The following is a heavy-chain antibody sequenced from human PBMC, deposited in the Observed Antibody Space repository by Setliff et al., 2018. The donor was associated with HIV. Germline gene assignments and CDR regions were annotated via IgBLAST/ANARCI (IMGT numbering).Heavy chain of an antibody. CDR1: GYSISSGYY. Sequence: SETLSLTCTVSGYSISSGYYWGWIRQTPGKGLEWIGEINHSGSTNFNPSLKSRVTISVDTSKNQFSLKLSSVTAADTAVYYCARVEKYYDYVWGSYRPTNFDYWGQGTLVTVSS. J-gene: IGHJ4*02. CDR3: ARVEKYYDYVWGSYRPTNFDY. CDR2: INHSGST. V-gene: IGHV4-38-2*02. D-gene: IGHD3-16*02.